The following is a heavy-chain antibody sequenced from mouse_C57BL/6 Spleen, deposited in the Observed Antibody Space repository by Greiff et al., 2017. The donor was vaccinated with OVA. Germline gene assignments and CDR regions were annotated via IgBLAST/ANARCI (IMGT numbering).Heavy chain of an antibody. J-gene: IGHJ2*01. Sequence: VQLQQSGAELVRPGSSVKLSCKASGYTFTSYWMDWVKQRPGQGLEWIGNIYPSDSETHYNQKFKDKATLTVDKSSSTSYMQLSSLTSEDSAVYYCARGVITTVVFDYWGQGTTLTVSS. CDR3: ARGVITTVVFDY. D-gene: IGHD1-1*01. V-gene: IGHV1-61*01. CDR2: IYPSDSET. CDR1: GYTFTSYW.